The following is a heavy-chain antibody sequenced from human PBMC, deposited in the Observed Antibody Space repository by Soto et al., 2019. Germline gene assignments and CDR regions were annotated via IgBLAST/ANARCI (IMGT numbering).Heavy chain of an antibody. CDR2: IYPGGSDT. J-gene: IGHJ4*02. Sequence: KISCKGSGYSFTSYWIGWVRQMPGKGLEWMGIIYPGGSDTRYSPSFQGQVTISADKSISTAYLQWSSLKASDTAMYYCARLYDSSGYGPDYWGQGTLVTVSS. CDR1: GYSFTSYW. CDR3: ARLYDSSGYGPDY. V-gene: IGHV5-51*01. D-gene: IGHD3-22*01.